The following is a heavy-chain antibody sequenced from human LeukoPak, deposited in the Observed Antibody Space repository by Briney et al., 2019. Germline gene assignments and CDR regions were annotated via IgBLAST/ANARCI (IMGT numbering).Heavy chain of an antibody. J-gene: IGHJ4*02. CDR1: GFTFSSYG. CDR2: IWYDGSNI. V-gene: IGHV3-33*01. CDR3: ARARNDYDTSSFSALDY. D-gene: IGHD3-22*01. Sequence: GGSLRLSCAASGFTFSSYGMHWVRQAPGKWLEWLAVIWYDGSNIYYADPVKGRFAISRDNSKNTLYLQINSLRAEDTAVYYCARARNDYDTSSFSALDYWGQGTLVTVSS.